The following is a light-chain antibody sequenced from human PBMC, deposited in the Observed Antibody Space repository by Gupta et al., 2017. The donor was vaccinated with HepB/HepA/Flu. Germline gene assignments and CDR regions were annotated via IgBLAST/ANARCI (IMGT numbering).Light chain of an antibody. CDR1: QSVSSN. CDR2: GAS. J-gene: IGKJ4*01. V-gene: IGKV3-15*01. Sequence: EIVMTQSPATLSVSPGERATLSCRASQSVSSNLAWYQQKPGQAPRLLIYGASTRDTGIQARFSGSGYGTEFPLTISSRQSEDFAVYYCQQNKNWPPLTFGGGTKVEIK. CDR3: QQNKNWPPLT.